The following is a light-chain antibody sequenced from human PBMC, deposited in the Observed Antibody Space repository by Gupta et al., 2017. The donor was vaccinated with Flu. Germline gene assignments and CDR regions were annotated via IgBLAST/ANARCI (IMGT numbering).Light chain of an antibody. CDR1: QSVSSN. V-gene: IGKV3-15*01. Sequence: TLLTRSPATLSVSPGERVTLSCRASQSVSSNLAWYQQKPGQAPRVLIYGAFTRATGIPARVSGSGSGTEYTLTISSLQSEDFAVYYCQQYNNWPITFGQGTKVEIK. CDR2: GAF. CDR3: QQYNNWPIT. J-gene: IGKJ1*01.